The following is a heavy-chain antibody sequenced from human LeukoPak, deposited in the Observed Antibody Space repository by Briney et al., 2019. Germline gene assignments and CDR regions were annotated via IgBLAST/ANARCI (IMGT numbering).Heavy chain of an antibody. Sequence: ASVKVSCKVSGYTLTELSMHWVRQAPGKGLEWMGSFDPENGETLYAQEFQGRVTLNEDTSADTAYMELISLRSEDTAVYYCTRSAVVLPYYFDYWGQGTLVTVSS. V-gene: IGHV1-24*01. CDR2: FDPENGET. CDR3: TRSAVVLPYYFDY. J-gene: IGHJ4*02. CDR1: GYTLTELS. D-gene: IGHD3-22*01.